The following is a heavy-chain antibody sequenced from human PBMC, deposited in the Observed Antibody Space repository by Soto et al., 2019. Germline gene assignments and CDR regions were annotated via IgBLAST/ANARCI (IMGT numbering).Heavy chain of an antibody. D-gene: IGHD3-10*01. CDR1: GYTFTSYA. V-gene: IGHV1-3*01. CDR3: ARGIEALTISHPYYFDS. Sequence: ASVNVSCKASGYTFTSYAMHWVRQAPGQRLEWMGWINAGNGNTKYSQKFQGRVTITRDTSASTAYMELSSLRSEDTAVYYCARGIEALTISHPYYFDSWGQGTLVTVSS. J-gene: IGHJ5*01. CDR2: INAGNGNT.